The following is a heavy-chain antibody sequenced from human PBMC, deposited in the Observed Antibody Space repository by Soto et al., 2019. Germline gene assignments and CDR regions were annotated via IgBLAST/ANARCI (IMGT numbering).Heavy chain of an antibody. V-gene: IGHV1-3*01. CDR3: ARDLPTMDV. CDR1: GYTFSNYA. J-gene: IGHJ6*02. Sequence: QVQLVQSGAEVKKPGASVKVSCKASGYTFSNYALHWVRQAPGQRLEWMGWINADNGNTKYSQKLQGRVTMTTDTSTSTAYMELRSLRSDDTAVYYCARDLPTMDVWGQGTTVTVSS. CDR2: INADNGNT.